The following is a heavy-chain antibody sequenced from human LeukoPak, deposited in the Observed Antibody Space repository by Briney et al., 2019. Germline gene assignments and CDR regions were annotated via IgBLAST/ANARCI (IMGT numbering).Heavy chain of an antibody. J-gene: IGHJ4*02. CDR2: ISSNGGTT. D-gene: IGHD3-22*01. CDR1: GFTFRSYA. CDR3: ARGPDYFDTSGYLWFFDY. V-gene: IGHV3-64*01. Sequence: GGSLRLSCVASGFTFRSYAMHWVRQAPGKGLEHVSGISSNGGTTYYANSVKGRFTVSRDSSKNNLNLQMASLRAEDMAVYYCARGPDYFDTSGYLWFFDYWGQGALVTVSS.